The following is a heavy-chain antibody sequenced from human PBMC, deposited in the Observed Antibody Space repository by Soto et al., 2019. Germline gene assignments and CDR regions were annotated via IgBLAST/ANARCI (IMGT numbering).Heavy chain of an antibody. V-gene: IGHV4-39*01. D-gene: IGHD6-6*01. Sequence: SETLSLTCTVSGGSISSSSYYWGWIRQPPGKGLEWIGSIYYSGSTYYNPSLKSRVTISVDTSKNQFSLKLSSVTAADTAVYYCATQGKQLVLYYYYYYGMDVWGQGTTVTVSS. CDR2: IYYSGST. CDR1: GGSISSSSYY. CDR3: ATQGKQLVLYYYYYYGMDV. J-gene: IGHJ6*02.